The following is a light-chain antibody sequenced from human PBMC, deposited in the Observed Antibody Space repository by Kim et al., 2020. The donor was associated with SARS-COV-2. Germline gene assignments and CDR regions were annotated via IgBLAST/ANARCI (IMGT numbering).Light chain of an antibody. CDR2: VNSDGSH. CDR1: GGDTDYA. CDR3: QTWGPGTRV. Sequence: SVKLTCTLSGGDTDYAVAGHQQQREKGPRYLMTVNSDGSHSKGGGIPDRFAGSSSGAERYLSISSLQSEDEADYYCQTWGPGTRVFGGGTKLTVL. V-gene: IGLV4-69*02. J-gene: IGLJ3*02.